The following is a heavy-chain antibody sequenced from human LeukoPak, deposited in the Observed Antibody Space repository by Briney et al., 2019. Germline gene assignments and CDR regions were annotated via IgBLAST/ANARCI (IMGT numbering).Heavy chain of an antibody. D-gene: IGHD2-15*01. J-gene: IGHJ4*02. CDR3: ARECSGNSCYEAFLF. CDR2: INPNSGDT. V-gene: IGHV1-2*02. CDR1: GYTFTGYY. Sequence: GASVKVSCTASGYTFTGYYMHWVRQAPGQGLEWMGWINPNSGDTNYAQKFQGRVTMTRATSISTAYMELSRLRSDDTAVYYCARECSGNSCYEAFLFWGQGTLVTVSS.